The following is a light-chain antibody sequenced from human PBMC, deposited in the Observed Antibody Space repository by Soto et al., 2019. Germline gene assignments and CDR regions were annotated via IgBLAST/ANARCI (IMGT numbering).Light chain of an antibody. CDR1: SSNIGAGYD. J-gene: IGLJ3*02. Sequence: QSVLTQPPSVSGAPGQRVTISCTGSSSNIGAGYDVHWYQQLPGTAPKLLIYGNSNRPSGVPDRFSGYKSGTSASLAITGLQAGDEADYYCQSYDSSLSGWVFGGGTKLTVL. CDR2: GNS. V-gene: IGLV1-40*01. CDR3: QSYDSSLSGWV.